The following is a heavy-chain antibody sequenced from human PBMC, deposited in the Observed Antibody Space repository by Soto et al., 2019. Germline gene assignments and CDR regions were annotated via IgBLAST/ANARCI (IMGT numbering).Heavy chain of an antibody. D-gene: IGHD3-10*01. Sequence: VKLMESGGGLVQPGGSLRLSCAASGLTFSRYEMNWVRQAPGKGLEWIAYIHSSATTMFYADSVKGRFTISRDNAKNSLYLQLNSLSAEDTALYYCATRSGGGGAFDFWGQGTMVTVSS. CDR3: ATRSGGGGAFDF. J-gene: IGHJ3*01. V-gene: IGHV3-48*03. CDR2: IHSSATTM. CDR1: GLTFSRYE.